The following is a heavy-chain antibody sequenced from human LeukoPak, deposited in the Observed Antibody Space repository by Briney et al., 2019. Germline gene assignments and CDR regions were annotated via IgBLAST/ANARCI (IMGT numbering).Heavy chain of an antibody. CDR3: ARDRGITGTVNPLPVDAFDI. V-gene: IGHV4-39*07. D-gene: IGHD1-20*01. Sequence: PSETLSLTCTVSGGSISSSSYYWGWIRQPPGKGLEWIGRIYTSGSTNYNPSLKSRVTMSVDTSKNQFSLKLSSVTAADTAVYYCARDRGITGTVNPLPVDAFDIWGQGTMVTVSS. CDR2: IYTSGST. CDR1: GGSISSSSYY. J-gene: IGHJ3*02.